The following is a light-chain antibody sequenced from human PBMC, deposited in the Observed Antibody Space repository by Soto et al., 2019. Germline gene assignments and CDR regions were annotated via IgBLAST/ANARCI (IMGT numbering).Light chain of an antibody. CDR2: GNS. J-gene: IGLJ3*02. V-gene: IGLV1-40*01. CDR1: SSNIGAGYD. CDR3: QSYDSSLSGSV. Sequence: QLVLTQPPSVSGAPGQRVTISCTGSSSNIGAGYDVHWYQQLPGTAPKLLIYGNSTRPSGVPDRFSGSKSGTSASLAITGLQAEDEADYYCQSYDSSLSGSVFGGGTKVTVL.